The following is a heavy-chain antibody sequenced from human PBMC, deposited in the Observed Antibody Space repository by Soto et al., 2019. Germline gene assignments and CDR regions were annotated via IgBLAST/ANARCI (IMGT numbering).Heavy chain of an antibody. CDR2: IGGIGGST. Sequence: EVQLLESGGGLVQPGGSLRLSCXASXXXFSSYXMXWXXQAPGXGLEWVSAIGGIGGSTFYADSGKGRFSISRDKSKNTMFMQMNSQRANDMAVSYCANEGSLATSGFYDYVHYWGQGTLVTVSS. CDR3: ANEGSLATSGFYDYVHY. D-gene: IGHD3-22*01. V-gene: IGHV3-23*01. CDR1: XXXFSSYX. J-gene: IGHJ4*02.